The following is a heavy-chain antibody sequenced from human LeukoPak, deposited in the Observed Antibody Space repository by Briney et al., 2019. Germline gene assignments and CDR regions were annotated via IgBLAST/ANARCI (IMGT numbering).Heavy chain of an antibody. CDR3: ARGDSSVRSDY. Sequence: SETLSLTCAVYGGSFSGYYWSWIRQPPGKGLEWIGEINHSGSTNYNPSLKSRVTISVDTSKNQFSLKLSSVTAADTAVYYCARGDSSVRSDYWGQGTLVTVS. J-gene: IGHJ4*02. CDR1: GGSFSGYY. CDR2: INHSGST. D-gene: IGHD3-22*01. V-gene: IGHV4-34*01.